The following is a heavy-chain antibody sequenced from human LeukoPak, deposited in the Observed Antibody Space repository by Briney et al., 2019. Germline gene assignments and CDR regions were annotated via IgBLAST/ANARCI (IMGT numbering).Heavy chain of an antibody. CDR3: ARAVGGRGKYYMDV. CDR2: ISGSGGST. V-gene: IGHV3-23*01. D-gene: IGHD1-26*01. CDR1: GFTFSSYG. J-gene: IGHJ6*03. Sequence: GGTLRLSCAASGFTFSSYGMSWVRQAPGKGLEWVSAISGSGGSTYYADSVKGRFTISRDNSKNTLYLQMNSLRAEDTAVYYCARAVGGRGKYYMDVWGKGTTVTVSS.